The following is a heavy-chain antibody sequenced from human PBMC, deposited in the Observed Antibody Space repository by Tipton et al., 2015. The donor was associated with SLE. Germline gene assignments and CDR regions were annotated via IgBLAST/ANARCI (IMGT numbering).Heavy chain of an antibody. J-gene: IGHJ6*03. Sequence: QLVQSGAEVKKPGASVKVSCKASGYTFTSYDINWVRQATGQGLEWMGWMNPNSGNTGYAQKFQGRVTMTRNTSVSTAYMELSSLRSEDTAVYYCARGKKDDFWSGYYYYYMDVWGKGTTVTVSS. V-gene: IGHV1-8*02. D-gene: IGHD3-3*01. CDR3: ARGKKDDFWSGYYYYYMDV. CDR1: GYTFTSYD. CDR2: MNPNSGNT.